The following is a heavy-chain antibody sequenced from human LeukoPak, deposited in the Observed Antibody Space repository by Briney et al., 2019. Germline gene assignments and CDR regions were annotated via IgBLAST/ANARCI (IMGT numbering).Heavy chain of an antibody. J-gene: IGHJ6*02. D-gene: IGHD5-18*01. CDR2: IIPVLNIT. CDR3: ARDQGLTAPPPYGLDV. CDR1: GGTFSSSA. Sequence: SVKVSCKTSGGTFSSSAITWVRQAPGQGLEWMGRIIPVLNITTYAQRFQGSVTITADTSTSTVYMELSSLRSEETAVYYCARDQGLTAPPPYGLDVWGQGTTVIVSS. V-gene: IGHV1-69*04.